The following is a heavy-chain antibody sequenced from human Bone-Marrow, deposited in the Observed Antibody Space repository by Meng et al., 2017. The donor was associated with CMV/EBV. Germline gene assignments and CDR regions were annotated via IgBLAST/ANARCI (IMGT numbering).Heavy chain of an antibody. CDR3: ASGGHSSTSCYYV. V-gene: IGHV3-21*01. D-gene: IGHD2-2*01. J-gene: IGHJ6*02. Sequence: GGSLRLSCAASGFTFSSYSMNWVRQAPGKGLEWVSSVSSSSSYIYYAASVKGRFTISRDNAKNSLYLQMNSLRAEDTAVYYCASGGHSSTSCYYVWGQGTTVTVSS. CDR1: GFTFSSYS. CDR2: VSSSSSYI.